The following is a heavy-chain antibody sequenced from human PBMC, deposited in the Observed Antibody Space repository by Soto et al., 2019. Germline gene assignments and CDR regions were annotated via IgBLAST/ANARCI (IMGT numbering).Heavy chain of an antibody. Sequence: GESLKISCAGSGFTFGDSYISWIRQAPGKGLEWLSYISPGSRYPAYADSVKGRFTISRDNAKRSLYLQMMSLTAEDTAIYYCVRGGGGGLFDPWGQGTMVT. CDR2: ISPGSRYP. V-gene: IGHV3-11*06. CDR1: GFTFGDSY. CDR3: VRGGGGGLFDP. D-gene: IGHD2-15*01. J-gene: IGHJ5*02.